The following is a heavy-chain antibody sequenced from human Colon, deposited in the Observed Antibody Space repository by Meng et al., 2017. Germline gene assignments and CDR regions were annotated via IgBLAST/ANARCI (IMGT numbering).Heavy chain of an antibody. CDR1: GASISSTNW. D-gene: IGHD3-3*02. CDR2: FHHSGAI. CDR3: VISSHN. J-gene: IGHJ4*02. Sequence: QVQLQESGPGLVKPSQTLSLTCAVSGASISSTNWWSWIRQPPRKGLEWIGEFHHSGAINYNPSLKSRVSITIDKPKNQFTLNLNSVTAADTAAYYCVISSHNWGQGTLVTVSS. V-gene: IGHV4-4*02.